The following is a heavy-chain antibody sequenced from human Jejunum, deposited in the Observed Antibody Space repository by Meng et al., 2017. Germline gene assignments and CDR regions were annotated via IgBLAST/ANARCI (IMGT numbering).Heavy chain of an antibody. J-gene: IGHJ4*02. V-gene: IGHV3-74*01. CDR2: INVDAGTI. CDR1: GFTFSSYW. CDR3: ARSAYYGSSGYYYRD. D-gene: IGHD3-22*01. Sequence: GGSLRLSCAASGFTFSSYWMHWVRQAPGKGLEWVSQINVDAGTITYADSVKGRFTISRDNAKNTLYLQMNSLRVEDTAVYYCARSAYYGSSGYYYRDWGQGTLVTVSS.